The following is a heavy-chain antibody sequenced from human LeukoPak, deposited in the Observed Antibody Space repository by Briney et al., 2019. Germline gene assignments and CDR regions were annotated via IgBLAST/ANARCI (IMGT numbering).Heavy chain of an antibody. Sequence: PSETLSLTCTVSGGSISSYYWSWIRQPPGKGLEWIGEINHSGSTNYNPSLKSRVTISVDTSKNQFSLKLSSVTAADTAVYYCASAKRRIAARNYYFDYWGQGTLVTVSS. CDR2: INHSGST. CDR3: ASAKRRIAARNYYFDY. J-gene: IGHJ4*02. D-gene: IGHD6-6*01. CDR1: GGSISSYY. V-gene: IGHV4-34*01.